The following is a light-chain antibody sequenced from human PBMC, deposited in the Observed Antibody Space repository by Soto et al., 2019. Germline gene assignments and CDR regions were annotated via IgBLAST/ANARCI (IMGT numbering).Light chain of an antibody. CDR1: HGIRRW. Sequence: DIHMTQSPSSVSASVGYRFTITCRASHGIRRWLAWYQQKPGKAPNLLIYTASTLQTGVPSRFSGSGSGTDFTLTISSLQTEDFAPYYCQQTYNFPVTFGGGTKVDIK. CDR2: TAS. J-gene: IGKJ4*01. V-gene: IGKV1D-12*01. CDR3: QQTYNFPVT.